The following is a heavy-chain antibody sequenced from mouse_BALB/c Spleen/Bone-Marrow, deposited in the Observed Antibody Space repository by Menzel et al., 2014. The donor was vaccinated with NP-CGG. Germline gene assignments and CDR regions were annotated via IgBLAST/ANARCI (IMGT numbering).Heavy chain of an antibody. CDR3: ARPYYGLYAMDY. V-gene: IGHV2-9*02. CDR2: IWAGGST. Sequence: QVHVKQSGPGLVAPSQSLSIPRTVSGFSLTNYGVHWVRQPPGKGLEWLGVIWAGGSTNYNSALMSRLSISKDNSKSQVFLKMNSLQTDDTAMYYCARPYYGLYAMDYWGQGTSVTVSS. J-gene: IGHJ4*01. CDR1: GFSLTNYG. D-gene: IGHD1-2*01.